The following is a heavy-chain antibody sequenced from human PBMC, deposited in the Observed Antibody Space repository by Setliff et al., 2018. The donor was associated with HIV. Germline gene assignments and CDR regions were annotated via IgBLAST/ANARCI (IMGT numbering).Heavy chain of an antibody. V-gene: IGHV4-34*01. CDR1: GGSFGGYY. D-gene: IGHD4-17*01. J-gene: IGHJ4*02. Sequence: PSETLSLTCVVYGGSFGGYYWSWIRQPPGKGLEWIGEINHSGSTNYNPSLKSRVTISVDTSKNQFSLKLSSVTAADTAVYYCARDWRAYGVLGSWGQGMLVTVSS. CDR2: INHSGST. CDR3: ARDWRAYGVLGS.